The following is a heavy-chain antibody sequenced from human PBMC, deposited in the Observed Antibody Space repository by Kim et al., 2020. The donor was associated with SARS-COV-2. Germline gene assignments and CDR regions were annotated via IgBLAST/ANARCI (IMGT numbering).Heavy chain of an antibody. V-gene: IGHV3-15*01. D-gene: IGHD6-13*01. CDR3: CTHDQPDSSSWYHGEGLSDY. CDR1: GFTFSNAW. J-gene: IGHJ4*02. Sequence: GGSLRLSCAASGFTFSNAWMSWVRQAPGKGLEWVGRIKSKSDGGTTDYAAPVKGRFTISRDDSKNTLYLQMNSLKTEDTAVYYCCTHDQPDSSSWYHGEGLSDYWGQGILVTVSS. CDR2: IKSKSDGGTT.